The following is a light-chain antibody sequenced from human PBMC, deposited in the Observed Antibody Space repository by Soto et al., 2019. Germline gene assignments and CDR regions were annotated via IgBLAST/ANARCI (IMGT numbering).Light chain of an antibody. CDR1: SSDVGGYNY. Sequence: QSALTQPASASGSPGQWITISCTGTSSDVGGYNYVSWYQQHPGKAPKLMIYEVSNRPSGVSNRFSGSKSDNTASLTISGLQAEDEADYYCSSYTSSSTAVFGTGTKVTVL. V-gene: IGLV2-14*01. CDR2: EVS. J-gene: IGLJ1*01. CDR3: SSYTSSSTAV.